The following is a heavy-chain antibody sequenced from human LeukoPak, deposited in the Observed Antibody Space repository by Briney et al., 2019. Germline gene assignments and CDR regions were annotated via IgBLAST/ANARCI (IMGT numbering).Heavy chain of an antibody. D-gene: IGHD5-24*01. Sequence: PSETLSLTCTVSGGSISSSSFCWGWIRQPPGKGLEWIGSMCYSGSTFYNPSLRSRVTLSVDTSKNQFSLKLSSVTAADTAVYYCVRTDNYIPEGWFDPWGQGTLVTVSS. CDR3: VRTDNYIPEGWFDP. V-gene: IGHV4-39*01. J-gene: IGHJ5*02. CDR1: GGSISSSSFC. CDR2: MCYSGST.